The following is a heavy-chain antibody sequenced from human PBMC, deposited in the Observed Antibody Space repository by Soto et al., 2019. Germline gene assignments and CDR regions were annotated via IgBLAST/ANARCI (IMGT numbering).Heavy chain of an antibody. Sequence: QVQVLESGGGVVQPWRSLRLSCAATGFTFRSCGMHWFRQAPGKGLEWVSLIWYDGSKKSYGDSVKGRFTISRDNSRNTVYLPMNSLRADATAVYYCARDASSYSIWSGYYPSRNGMDVWGQGTTVTVYS. J-gene: IGHJ6*02. CDR3: ARDASSYSIWSGYYPSRNGMDV. D-gene: IGHD3-3*01. V-gene: IGHV3-33*01. CDR1: GFTFRSCG. CDR2: IWYDGSKK.